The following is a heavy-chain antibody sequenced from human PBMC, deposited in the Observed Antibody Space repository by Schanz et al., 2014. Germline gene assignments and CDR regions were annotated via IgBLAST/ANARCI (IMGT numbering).Heavy chain of an antibody. CDR3: ARGDVNWFDP. J-gene: IGHJ5*02. Sequence: QVQLLQSGAEMKKPGASVKVSCKASGYSFTDFYIHWLRQAPGQGPEWLGWINPNSDGTKYAQKFQGRVTMXXXXSVNTAYLDLSXXXXDDTAVYYCARGDVNWFDPWGQGTLVTVSS. V-gene: IGHV1-2*02. CDR1: GYSFTDFY. CDR2: INPNSDGT.